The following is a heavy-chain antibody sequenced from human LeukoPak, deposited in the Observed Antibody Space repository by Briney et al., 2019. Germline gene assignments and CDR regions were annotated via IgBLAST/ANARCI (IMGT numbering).Heavy chain of an antibody. CDR2: INHSGST. D-gene: IGHD3-10*01. V-gene: IGHV4-34*01. J-gene: IGHJ5*02. Sequence: SSETLSLTCAVYGGSFSGYYWSWIRQPPGKGLEWIGEINHSGSTNYNPSLKSRVTISVDTSKNQFSLKLSSVTAADTAVYYCARVPEDGSGYNNWFDPWGQGTLVTVSS. CDR1: GGSFSGYY. CDR3: ARVPEDGSGYNNWFDP.